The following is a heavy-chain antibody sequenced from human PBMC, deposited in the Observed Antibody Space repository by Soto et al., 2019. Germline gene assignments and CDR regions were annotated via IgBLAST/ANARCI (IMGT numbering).Heavy chain of an antibody. V-gene: IGHV4-34*01. CDR2: INHSGST. CDR3: ARGQGVAARQLFDY. D-gene: IGHD6-6*01. Sequence: SETLSLTCAVYGGSFSGYYWSWIRQPPGKGLEWIGEINHSGSTNYNPSLKSRVTISVDTSKNQFSLKLSSVTAADTAVYYCARGQGVAARQLFDYWGQGTLVTVSS. J-gene: IGHJ4*02. CDR1: GGSFSGYY.